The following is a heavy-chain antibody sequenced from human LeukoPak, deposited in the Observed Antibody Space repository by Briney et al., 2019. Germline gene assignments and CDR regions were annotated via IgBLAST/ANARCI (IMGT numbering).Heavy chain of an antibody. V-gene: IGHV2-70*11. CDR2: IDWDDDK. Sequence: SGPTLVTPTHTLTLTCTISGFSLSTSGLCVSSIRQPRGKTPGWRGRIDWDDDKYYSTTLKTRLTISQDTPKNQVVLTMTNMYPVDTATYYCARIRTPYGSGSYYNFDWGQGTLVTVSS. J-gene: IGHJ4*02. CDR3: ARIRTPYGSGSYYNFD. D-gene: IGHD3-10*01. CDR1: GFSLSTSGLC.